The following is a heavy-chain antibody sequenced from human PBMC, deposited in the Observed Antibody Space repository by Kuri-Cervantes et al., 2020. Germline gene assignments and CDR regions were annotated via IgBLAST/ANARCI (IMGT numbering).Heavy chain of an antibody. CDR1: GFTFSSYS. CDR3: ARGALYSGSYYEGY. D-gene: IGHD1-26*01. Sequence: GESLKISCAASGFTFSSYSMNWVRQAPGKGLEWVSSISSSSSYIYYADSVKGRFTISRDNAKNSLYPQMNSLRAEDTAVYYCARGALYSGSYYEGYWGQGTLVTVSS. V-gene: IGHV3-21*01. CDR2: ISSSSSYI. J-gene: IGHJ4*02.